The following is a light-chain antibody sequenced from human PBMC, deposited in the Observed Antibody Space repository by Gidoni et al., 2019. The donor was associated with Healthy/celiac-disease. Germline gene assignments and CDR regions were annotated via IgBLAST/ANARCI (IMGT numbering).Light chain of an antibody. CDR2: GAS. J-gene: IGKJ2*01. CDR3: QQYNNWPPEYT. CDR1: QSVSSN. V-gene: IGKV3-15*01. Sequence: EIVMTQSPATLSVSPGERATLACRAGQSVSSNLAWYQQKPGQAPRLLIYGASTRATGIPARFSGSGSGTEFTLTISSLQSEDFAVYYCQQYNNWPPEYTFGQGTKLEIK.